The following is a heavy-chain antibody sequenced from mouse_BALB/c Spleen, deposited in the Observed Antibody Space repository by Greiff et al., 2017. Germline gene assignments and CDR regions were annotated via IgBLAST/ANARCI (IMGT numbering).Heavy chain of an antibody. V-gene: IGHV5-4*02. CDR2: ISDGGSYT. Sequence: EVQRVESGGGLVKPGGSLKLSCAASGFTFSDYYMYWVRQTPEKRLEWVATISDGGSYTYYPDSVKGRFTISRDNAKNNLYLQMSSLKSEDTAMYYCARDGGLDYWGQGTLVTVSA. J-gene: IGHJ3*01. CDR3: ARDGGLDY. CDR1: GFTFSDYY.